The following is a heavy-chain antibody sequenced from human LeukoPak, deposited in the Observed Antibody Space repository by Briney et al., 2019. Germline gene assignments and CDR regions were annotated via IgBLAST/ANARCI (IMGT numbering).Heavy chain of an antibody. CDR3: ARLDCISDRCYNY. CDR1: GDSIRTDY. V-gene: IGHV4-59*08. Sequence: PSETLSLTCIVSGDSIRTDYWSWIRQSPGKGLEWIGYINYNGNTEYNPFLRSRVTISVDRSKNHVSLKVRSVTAADTAMYYCARLDCISDRCYNYWGLGTLFTVSS. D-gene: IGHD2-15*01. CDR2: INYNGNT. J-gene: IGHJ4*02.